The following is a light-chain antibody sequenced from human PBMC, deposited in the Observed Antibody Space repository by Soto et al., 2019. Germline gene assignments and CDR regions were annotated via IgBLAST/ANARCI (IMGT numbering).Light chain of an antibody. CDR3: QRSFSTPLT. CDR1: QSISSY. V-gene: IGKV1-39*01. Sequence: DIQMTQSPSSLSASVGDRVIITCRASQSISSYLNWYQQKPGKAPKLLIYAASSLQSGVPSRFSGSGSGTDFTLTISSLQPEDFATYYCQRSFSTPLTFGGGTKVEIK. J-gene: IGKJ4*01. CDR2: AAS.